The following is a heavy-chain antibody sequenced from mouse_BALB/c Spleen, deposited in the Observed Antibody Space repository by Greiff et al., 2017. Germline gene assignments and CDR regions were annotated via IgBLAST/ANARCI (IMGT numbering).Heavy chain of an antibody. Sequence: QVQLQQSGAELAKPGASVKMSCKASGYTFTSYWMHWVNQRPGQGLEWIGYINPSTGYTEYNQKFKDKATLTADKSSSTAYMQLSSLTSEDSAVYYCASVFYYAMDYWGQGTSVTVSS. CDR2: INPSTGYT. J-gene: IGHJ4*01. CDR3: ASVFYYAMDY. V-gene: IGHV1-7*01. CDR1: GYTFTSYW.